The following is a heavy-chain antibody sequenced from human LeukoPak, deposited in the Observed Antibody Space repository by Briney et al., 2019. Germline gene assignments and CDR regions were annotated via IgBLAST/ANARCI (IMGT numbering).Heavy chain of an antibody. CDR2: ISYDGSNK. Sequence: GGSLRLSCAASGFTFSSYTMHWVRQAPGKGLEWAAVISYDGSNKYYADSVKGRFTISRDNSKNTLYLQMNSLRAEDTAVYYCARSVYTYGQVDYWGQGTLVTVSS. J-gene: IGHJ4*02. D-gene: IGHD5-18*01. V-gene: IGHV3-30*04. CDR1: GFTFSSYT. CDR3: ARSVYTYGQVDY.